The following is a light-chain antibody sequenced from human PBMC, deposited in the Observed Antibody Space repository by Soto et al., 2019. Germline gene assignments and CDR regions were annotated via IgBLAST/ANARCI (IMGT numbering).Light chain of an antibody. Sequence: DIRMTQSPSTLSASVGDRVTITCRASQSISSWLAWYQQKPGKAPTLLIYKASSLESGVPTRFSGSGSGAASLFTTVTLQPDDFATYSCQQYNSYWTFGKGTKVEIK. CDR3: QQYNSYWT. V-gene: IGKV1-5*03. J-gene: IGKJ1*01. CDR2: KAS. CDR1: QSISSW.